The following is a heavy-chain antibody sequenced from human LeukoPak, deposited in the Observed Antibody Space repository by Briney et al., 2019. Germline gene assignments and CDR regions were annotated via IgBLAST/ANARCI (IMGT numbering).Heavy chain of an antibody. CDR2: ISAYNGNT. D-gene: IGHD5-12*01. CDR1: GYTFTSYG. CDR3: ARGSRRGYSGYDPGEY. V-gene: IGHV1-18*01. Sequence: ASVKVSCKASGYTFTSYGISWVRQAPGQGLEWMGWISAYNGNTNYAQKLQGRVTMTTDTSTSTAYMELRSLRSDDTAVYYCARGSRRGYSGYDPGEYWGQGTLVTVSS. J-gene: IGHJ4*02.